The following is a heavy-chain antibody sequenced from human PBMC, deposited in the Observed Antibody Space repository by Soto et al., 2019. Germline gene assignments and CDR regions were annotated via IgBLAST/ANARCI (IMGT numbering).Heavy chain of an antibody. V-gene: IGHV1-69*08. Sequence: QVQLVQSGAEVKKPGSSVKVSCKASGGTFSSYTISWVRQAPGQGLEWMGRIIPILGIANYAQKFQGRVTITADTSTSTDYMELSSLRSEDTAVYYCARDRPPSTYYYDSSGYSGWFELWRQGTLVTVCS. D-gene: IGHD3-22*01. CDR3: ARDRPPSTYYYDSSGYSGWFEL. J-gene: IGHJ5*02. CDR2: IIPILGIA. CDR1: GGTFSSYT.